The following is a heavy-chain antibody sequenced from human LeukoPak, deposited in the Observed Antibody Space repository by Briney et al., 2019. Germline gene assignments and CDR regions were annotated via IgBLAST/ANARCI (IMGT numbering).Heavy chain of an antibody. CDR2: ISSSGSTI. V-gene: IGHV3-48*03. CDR3: ARTLRFYDYGDYPLDY. Sequence: GGSLRLSCAASGFTFSSYEMNWVRQAPGKGLEWVSYISSSGSTIYYADSVKGRFTISRDNAKNSLYLQMNSLRAEDTAVYYCARTLRFYDYGDYPLDYWGQGTLVTVSS. D-gene: IGHD4-17*01. CDR1: GFTFSSYE. J-gene: IGHJ4*02.